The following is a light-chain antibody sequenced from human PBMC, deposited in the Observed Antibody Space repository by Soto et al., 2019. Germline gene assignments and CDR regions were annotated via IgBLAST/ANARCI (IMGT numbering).Light chain of an antibody. V-gene: IGKV3-15*01. Sequence: ILMTQSPATLSVSPGEGATLSCRASQSFSSSLAWYQQKPGQAPRLLIYDASTRATGIPARFSGSGSGTEFTLTISSLQSADFEVYYCQQYSNWPLTFGQGTKVDIK. J-gene: IGKJ1*01. CDR1: QSFSSS. CDR3: QQYSNWPLT. CDR2: DAS.